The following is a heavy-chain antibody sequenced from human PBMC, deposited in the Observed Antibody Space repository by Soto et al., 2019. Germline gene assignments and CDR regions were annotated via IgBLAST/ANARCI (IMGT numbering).Heavy chain of an antibody. Sequence: SVKVSCKASGGTFSSYAISWVRQAPGQGLEWMGGIIPIFGTANYAQKFQGRVTITADKSTSTAYMELSSLRSEDTAVYYCAREEYYYDSSGYYPYAFDIWGQGIMVTVSS. CDR1: GGTFSSYA. D-gene: IGHD3-22*01. V-gene: IGHV1-69*06. CDR3: AREEYYYDSSGYYPYAFDI. CDR2: IIPIFGTA. J-gene: IGHJ3*02.